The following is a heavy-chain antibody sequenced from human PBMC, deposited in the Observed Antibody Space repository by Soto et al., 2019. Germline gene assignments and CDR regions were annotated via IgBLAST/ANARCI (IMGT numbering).Heavy chain of an antibody. CDR2: ISAYNGNT. V-gene: IGHV1-18*01. CDR1: GYTFTSYG. Sequence: QVQLVQSGAEVKKPGASVKVSCKASGYTFTSYGISWVRQAPGQGLEWMGWISAYNGNTNYAQKLQGRVTMTTDTATSTAYMELRSLRSDDTAVYYCARDLVPHIVVVSGGRNWFDPWGQGSLVPVSS. D-gene: IGHD2-21*02. J-gene: IGHJ5*02. CDR3: ARDLVPHIVVVSGGRNWFDP.